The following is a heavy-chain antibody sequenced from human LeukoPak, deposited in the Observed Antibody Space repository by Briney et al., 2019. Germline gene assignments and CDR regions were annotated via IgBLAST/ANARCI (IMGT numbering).Heavy chain of an antibody. CDR3: ARDTQLGFGVVRGPPTRDY. CDR2: INPNSGGT. V-gene: IGHV1-2*03. J-gene: IGHJ4*02. D-gene: IGHD3-3*01. Sequence: LGASVKVSCKASGYTFTSYGISWVRQAPGQGLEWMGWINPNSGGTNYAQKFQGRVTMTRDTSISTAYMELSRLRSDDTAVYYCARDTQLGFGVVRGPPTRDYWGQGTLVTVSS. CDR1: GYTFTSYG.